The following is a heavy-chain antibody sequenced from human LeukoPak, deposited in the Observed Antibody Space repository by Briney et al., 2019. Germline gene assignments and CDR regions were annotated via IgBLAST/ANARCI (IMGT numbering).Heavy chain of an antibody. Sequence: PSQTLSLTCAVSGGSISSGGYSWSWIRQPPGKGLEWIGYIYHSGSTYYNPSLKSRVTISVDTSKNQFSLKLSSVTAADTAVYYCARDGGLGEHDYWGQGTLVTVSS. V-gene: IGHV4-30-2*05. CDR2: IYHSGST. J-gene: IGHJ4*02. D-gene: IGHD1-26*01. CDR3: ARDGGLGEHDY. CDR1: GGSISSGGYS.